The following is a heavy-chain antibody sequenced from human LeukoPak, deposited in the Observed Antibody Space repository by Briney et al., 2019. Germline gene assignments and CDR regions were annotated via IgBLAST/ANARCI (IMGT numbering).Heavy chain of an antibody. D-gene: IGHD4-17*01. V-gene: IGHV4-34*01. CDR1: GGSFSYYY. J-gene: IGHJ4*02. CDR2: INHSGST. CDR3: ARTTVTTGAADY. Sequence: SETLSLTCAVYGGSFSYYYWSWIRQPPGKTLEWIGEINHSGSTNYNPSLKSRVTISVDTSKNQFSLKLSSVTAADTAVYYCARTTVTTGAADYWGQGTLVTVSS.